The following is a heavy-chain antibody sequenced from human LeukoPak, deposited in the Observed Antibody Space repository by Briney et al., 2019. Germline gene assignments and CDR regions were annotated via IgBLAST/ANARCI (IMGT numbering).Heavy chain of an antibody. D-gene: IGHD3-10*01. CDR3: TTVSFGYYYGMDV. V-gene: IGHV3-15*01. CDR2: IKSKTDGGTT. Sequence: GGSLRLSCAASGFTFSNAWMSWVRQAPGKGLGWVGRIKSKTDGGTTDYAAPVKGRFTISRDDSKNTLYLQMNSLKTEDTAVYYCTTVSFGYYYGMDVWGQGTTVTVSS. J-gene: IGHJ6*02. CDR1: GFTFSNAW.